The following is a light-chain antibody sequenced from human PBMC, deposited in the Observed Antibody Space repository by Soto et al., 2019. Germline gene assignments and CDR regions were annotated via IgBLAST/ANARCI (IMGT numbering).Light chain of an antibody. CDR1: SSDVGGYNY. CDR2: GVS. V-gene: IGLV2-14*01. Sequence: QSVLTQPAAVSGSPGQSITISCTGTSSDVGGYNYVSWYQQHPGKAPKTMIYGVSNRPSGVSDRFFGSKSGSTASLTISGLQADDEADYYCSSYTSSTTLVFGTGTKLTVL. J-gene: IGLJ1*01. CDR3: SSYTSSTTLV.